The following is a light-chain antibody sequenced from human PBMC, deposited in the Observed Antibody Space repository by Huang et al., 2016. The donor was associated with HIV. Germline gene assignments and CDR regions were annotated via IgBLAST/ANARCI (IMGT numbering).Light chain of an antibody. CDR1: QTVNDN. J-gene: IGKJ1*01. Sequence: EIVMTQSPATLSVSPGERATLSCRASQTVNDNLAWYQQKPGQPPRLLIYGASARATGIPVRFSGSGSGTDFTLTISRLQSEDSAVYYCQHYNNWPPWTFGQGTKVEVK. CDR2: GAS. CDR3: QHYNNWPPWT. V-gene: IGKV3-15*01.